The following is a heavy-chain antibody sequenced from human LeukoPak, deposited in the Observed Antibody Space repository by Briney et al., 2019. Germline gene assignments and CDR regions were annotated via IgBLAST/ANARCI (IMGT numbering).Heavy chain of an antibody. CDR3: AREPSGLRLGELSLLGDY. Sequence: ASVKVSCKASGYTFTGYYMHWVRQAPGQGLEWMGWINPNSGGTNYAQKFQGRVTMTRDTSISTAYMELSRLRSDDTAVYYCAREPSGLRLGELSLLGDYWGQGTLVTVSS. V-gene: IGHV1-2*02. J-gene: IGHJ4*02. CDR1: GYTFTGYY. CDR2: INPNSGGT. D-gene: IGHD3-16*02.